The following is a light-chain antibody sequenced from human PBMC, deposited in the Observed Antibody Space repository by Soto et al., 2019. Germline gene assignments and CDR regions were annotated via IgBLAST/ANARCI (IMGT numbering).Light chain of an antibody. CDR3: QSYARRLGGNYV. V-gene: IGLV1-40*01. CDR1: SSNIGAGYD. CDR2: GST. J-gene: IGLJ1*01. Sequence: QSVLSQPPSVSGAPGQRVTISCTGSSSNIGAGYDAHWFQQVPGTAPKLLIYGSTNRPSGVPDRFSGSKSGTSASLAITGLQAEDEADYYCQSYARRLGGNYVFGTGTKLTVL.